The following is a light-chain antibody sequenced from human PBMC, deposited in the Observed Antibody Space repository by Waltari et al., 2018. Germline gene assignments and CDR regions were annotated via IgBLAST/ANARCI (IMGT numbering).Light chain of an antibody. CDR3: CSYAGIGTLT. V-gene: IGLV2-23*01. J-gene: IGLJ3*02. CDR1: SSDIGGYNL. CDR2: EGN. Sequence: QSALTQPASVSGSPGQSITISCTGTSSDIGGYNLVSWYQHHPGKAPKIIIYEGNKRPSGVSYCFSGSKSGKTASLTISGLHTEDEADYYCCSYAGIGTLTFGGGTRVTVL.